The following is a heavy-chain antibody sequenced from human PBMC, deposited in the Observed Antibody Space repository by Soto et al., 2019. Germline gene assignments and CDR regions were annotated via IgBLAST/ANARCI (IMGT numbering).Heavy chain of an antibody. CDR1: GGTFSSYT. D-gene: IGHD5-12*01. V-gene: IGHV1-69*02. CDR3: ARARGYDFWYFDY. Sequence: GASVKVSCKASGGTFSSYTISWVRQAPGQGLEWMGRIIPILGIANYAQKFQGRATITADKSTSTAYMELSSLRSEDTAVYYCARARGYDFWYFDYWGQGHLVAVSS. CDR2: IIPILGIA. J-gene: IGHJ4*02.